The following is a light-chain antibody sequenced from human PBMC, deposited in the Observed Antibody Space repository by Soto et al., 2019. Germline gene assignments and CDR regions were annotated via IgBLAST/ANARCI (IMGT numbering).Light chain of an antibody. J-gene: IGLJ3*02. CDR2: KNN. CDR3: AAWDDSLSAWV. CDR1: SYNVGKNL. V-gene: IGLV1-47*01. Sequence: QSVLTQPPSASGTPGQRVTISCSGGSYNVGKNLVYWYQQRPGTAPKLIIFKNNQRPSGFPDRFSGSNSGSSASLAISGLRYEDEADDFCAAWDDSLSAWVFGGGTKVTVL.